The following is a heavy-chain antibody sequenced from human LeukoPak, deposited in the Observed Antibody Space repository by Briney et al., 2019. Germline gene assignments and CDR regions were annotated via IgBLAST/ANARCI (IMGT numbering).Heavy chain of an antibody. Sequence: GGSLRLSCAASGFTFSSYGIHWVRPSAGKGLEWVAVVSYLGDDQFYAESVKGRFTISRDNSKKTVFLQVNSLRGEDTAVYYCAKDRSSGPHYYYGMDVWGRGTTVIVSS. CDR3: AKDRSSGPHYYYGMDV. V-gene: IGHV3-30*18. D-gene: IGHD3-22*01. CDR2: VSYLGDDQ. CDR1: GFTFSSYG. J-gene: IGHJ6*02.